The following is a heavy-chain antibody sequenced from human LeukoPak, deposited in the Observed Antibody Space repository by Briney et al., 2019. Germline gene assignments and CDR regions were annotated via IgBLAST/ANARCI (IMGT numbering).Heavy chain of an antibody. J-gene: IGHJ4*02. Sequence: EGSLRLSCAVSGLTFSNSAMSWVRQAPGKGLEWVSSISSSSSYIYYADSVKGRFTISRDNAKNSLYLQMNSLRAEDTAVYYCARGDRVTAIRYWGQGTLVTVSS. CDR3: ARGDRVTAIRY. CDR1: GLTFSNSA. D-gene: IGHD2-21*02. V-gene: IGHV3-21*01. CDR2: ISSSSSYI.